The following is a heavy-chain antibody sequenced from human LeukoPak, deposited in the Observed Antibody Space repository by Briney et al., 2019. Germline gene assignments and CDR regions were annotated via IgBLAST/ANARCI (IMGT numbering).Heavy chain of an antibody. CDR1: GYTFTSYD. CDR3: ARDCTNGVCYNWFDP. J-gene: IGHJ5*02. V-gene: IGHV3-21*01. D-gene: IGHD2-8*01. CDR2: ISSSSSYI. Sequence: GASVKVSCKASGYTFTSYDINWVRQAPGKGLEWVSSISSSSSYIYYADSVKGRFTISRDNAKNSLYLQMNSLRAEDTAVYYCARDCTNGVCYNWFDPWGQGTRVTVSS.